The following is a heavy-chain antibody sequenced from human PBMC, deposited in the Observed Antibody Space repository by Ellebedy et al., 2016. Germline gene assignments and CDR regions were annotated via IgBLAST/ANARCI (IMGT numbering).Heavy chain of an antibody. J-gene: IGHJ5*02. Sequence: GSLRLSCTVSGGSISSTSYYWGWIRQSPGKGLEWIGSIYSGGTTYYNPSLKSRVTISVDTSKNHFSLKLTSVTAAATAVYYCATPFGIGGSNWFDPWGQGTLVTVSS. V-gene: IGHV4-39*02. CDR1: GGSISSTSYY. D-gene: IGHD1-26*01. CDR2: IYSGGTT. CDR3: ATPFGIGGSNWFDP.